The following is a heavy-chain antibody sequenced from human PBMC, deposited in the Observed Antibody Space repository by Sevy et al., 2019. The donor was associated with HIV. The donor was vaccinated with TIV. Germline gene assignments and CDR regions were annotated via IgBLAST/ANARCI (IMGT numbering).Heavy chain of an antibody. CDR1: GGTFSSDI. V-gene: IGHV1-69*13. Sequence: ASVKVSCKASGGTFSSDIFSWVRQAPGQGLEWMGGIIPFFPTPNYVHYVQGRVTLTADESTSTAYMELNSLRSEDTAIYYCARVISCGGDCYYFDDWGQGTMVTVSS. D-gene: IGHD2-21*02. CDR2: IIPFFPTP. J-gene: IGHJ4*02. CDR3: ARVISCGGDCYYFDD.